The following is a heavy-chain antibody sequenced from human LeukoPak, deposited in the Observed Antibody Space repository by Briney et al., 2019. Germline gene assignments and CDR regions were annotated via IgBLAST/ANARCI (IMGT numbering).Heavy chain of an antibody. CDR3: ARDRDYVWGSYRHTPDY. D-gene: IGHD3-16*02. CDR2: ISAYNGKT. CDR1: GYTFTSYG. Sequence: ASVKVSCKASGYTFTSYGLTWVRQAPGQGLAWTGWISAYNGKTDYEQKLQGRGTMTTDTSTSTADMELRSLRSDDTAVYYCARDRDYVWGSYRHTPDYWGQGTLVTVSS. J-gene: IGHJ4*02. V-gene: IGHV1-18*01.